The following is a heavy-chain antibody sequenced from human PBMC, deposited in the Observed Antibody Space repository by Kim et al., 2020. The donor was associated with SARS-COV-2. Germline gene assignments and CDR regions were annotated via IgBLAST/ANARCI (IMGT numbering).Heavy chain of an antibody. CDR3: AGTQGTTGTTFYYYGMDV. J-gene: IGHJ6*02. Sequence: VKARFTISRDNSKNTLYLQMNSLRAEDTAVYYCAGTQGTTGTTFYYYGMDVWGQGTTVTVSS. D-gene: IGHD4-17*01. V-gene: IGHV3-30*07.